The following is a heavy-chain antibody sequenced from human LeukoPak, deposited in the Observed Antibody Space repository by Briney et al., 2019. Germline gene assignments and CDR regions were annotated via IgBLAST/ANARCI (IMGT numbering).Heavy chain of an antibody. V-gene: IGHV3-23*01. CDR3: AKGIGYYYGSGGDY. CDR1: GFTFSSYA. Sequence: PGGSLRLSCAASGFTFSSYAMSWVRQAPGKGLEWVSAISGSGGSTYYADAVKGRFTISRDNSKNTLHLQMNSLRAEDTAVYYCAKGIGYYYGSGGDYWGQGTLVTVSS. CDR2: ISGSGGST. D-gene: IGHD3-10*01. J-gene: IGHJ4*02.